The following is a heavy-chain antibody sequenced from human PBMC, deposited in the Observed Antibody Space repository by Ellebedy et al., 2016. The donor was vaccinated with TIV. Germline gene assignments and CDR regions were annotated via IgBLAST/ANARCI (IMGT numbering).Heavy chain of an antibody. J-gene: IGHJ4*02. CDR1: GIRFGDFF. Sequence: GGSLRLSXATSGIRFGDFFMSWVRQAPGRGLQWVSTISAGGDDTCLADSVKGRFTISRDNSRNILYLQMSSLRDEDSAIYYCREGHYSDVWGQGTQVTVSA. CDR2: ISAGGDDT. V-gene: IGHV3-23*01. CDR3: REGHYSDV.